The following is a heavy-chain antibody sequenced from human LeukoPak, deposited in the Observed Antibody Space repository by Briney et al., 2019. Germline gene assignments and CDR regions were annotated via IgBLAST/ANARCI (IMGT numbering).Heavy chain of an antibody. CDR1: GFTFTSSA. J-gene: IGHJ4*02. V-gene: IGHV1-58*02. Sequence: SVKVSCKASGFTFTSSAMQWVRRARGQRLEWIGWIVVGSGNTNYAQKFQERVTITRDMSTSTAYMELSSLRSEDTAVYYCAAFPGHSGKTTFDYWGQGTLVTVSS. CDR2: IVVGSGNT. D-gene: IGHD4-11*01. CDR3: AAFPGHSGKTTFDY.